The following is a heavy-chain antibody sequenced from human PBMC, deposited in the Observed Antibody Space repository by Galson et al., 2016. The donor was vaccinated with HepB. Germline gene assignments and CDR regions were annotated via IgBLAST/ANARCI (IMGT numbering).Heavy chain of an antibody. CDR2: ISYHGKLQ. J-gene: IGHJ4*02. V-gene: IGHV3-30*04. D-gene: IGHD2-15*01. CDR1: EFSFSRYP. Sequence: SLRLSCAASEFSFSRYPLHWVRQAPGKGPEWVAVISYHGKLQYYGGSVKGRFTISRDNSKKTLYMQMNSLRAEDTAVYYCAREIDSVVVVTATPGFDYWGQGALVTVSS. CDR3: AREIDSVVVVTATPGFDY.